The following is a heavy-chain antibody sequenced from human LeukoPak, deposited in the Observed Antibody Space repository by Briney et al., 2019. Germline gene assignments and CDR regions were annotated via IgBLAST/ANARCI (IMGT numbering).Heavy chain of an antibody. CDR3: TRAGGYDNYLDY. Sequence: GGSLRLSCTTSGFTFGDYGFNWVRQAPGKGLEWVGFIRKKAHDWTPQYAASVQGRFTISRDDSKGIAYLGMSSLKTEDTAVYYCTRAGGYDNYLDYWGQGTPVTVSS. J-gene: IGHJ4*02. D-gene: IGHD5-12*01. CDR1: GFTFGDYG. V-gene: IGHV3-49*04. CDR2: IRKKAHDWTP.